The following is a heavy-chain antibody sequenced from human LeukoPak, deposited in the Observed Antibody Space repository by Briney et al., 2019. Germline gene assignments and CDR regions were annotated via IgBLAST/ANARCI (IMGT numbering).Heavy chain of an antibody. Sequence: SETLSLTFTVSGGSISSGDYYWSWIRQPPGKGLEWIGRIYTSGSTNYNPSLKSRVTMSVDTSKSQFSLKLSSVTAADTAVYYCARESSGYCSSTSCPKGDAFDIWGQGTMVTVSS. J-gene: IGHJ3*02. D-gene: IGHD2-2*03. CDR1: GGSISSGDYY. CDR2: IYTSGST. CDR3: ARESSGYCSSTSCPKGDAFDI. V-gene: IGHV4-61*02.